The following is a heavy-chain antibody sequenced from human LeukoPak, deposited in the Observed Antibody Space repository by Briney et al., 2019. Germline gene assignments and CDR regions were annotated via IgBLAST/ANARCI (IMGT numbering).Heavy chain of an antibody. CDR2: SHYSGGT. CDR1: GGSIGTYY. CDR3: ARGSGAYSGAFDI. D-gene: IGHD3-16*01. V-gene: IGHV4-59*01. J-gene: IGHJ3*02. Sequence: SETLSLTCTVSGGSIGTYYWSWIRQPPGRGLEWIGYSHYSGGTKYNPSPKRRGTTSVDTSKNHLSLRLTSVTAADTAVYYCARGSGAYSGAFDIWGQGTMVTVSS.